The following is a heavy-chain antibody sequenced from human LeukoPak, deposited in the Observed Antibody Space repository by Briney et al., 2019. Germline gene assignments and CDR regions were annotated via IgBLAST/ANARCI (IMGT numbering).Heavy chain of an antibody. J-gene: IGHJ4*02. CDR3: ARDLSGVTGYTYGRGIDY. Sequence: GGSLRLSCAASGFTFISYGMHWVRQAPGKGLEWVTFIRYDGSNKYYADSVKGRFIISRDNPKNTLYLQMNSLRAEDTAVYYCARDLSGVTGYTYGRGIDYWGQGTLVTVSS. CDR1: GFTFISYG. CDR2: IRYDGSNK. D-gene: IGHD5-18*01. V-gene: IGHV3-30*02.